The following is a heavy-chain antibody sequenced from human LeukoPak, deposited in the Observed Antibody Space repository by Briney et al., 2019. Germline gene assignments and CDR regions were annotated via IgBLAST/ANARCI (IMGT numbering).Heavy chain of an antibody. Sequence: PGGSLRLSCAASGFTFSSYWMSWVRQAPGKGLEWVANIKQDGSEKYYVDSVKGRFTISRDNAKNSLYLQMNSLRAEDTAVYYCARDSEAGFGESYYMDVWGKGTTVTVSS. V-gene: IGHV3-7*01. CDR1: GFTFSSYW. D-gene: IGHD3-10*01. J-gene: IGHJ6*03. CDR2: IKQDGSEK. CDR3: ARDSEAGFGESYYMDV.